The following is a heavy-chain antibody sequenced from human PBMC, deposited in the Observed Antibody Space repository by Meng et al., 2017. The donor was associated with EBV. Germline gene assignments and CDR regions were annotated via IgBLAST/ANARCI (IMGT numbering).Heavy chain of an antibody. CDR3: ARETSGYDFNWSDP. CDR2: ISAYNGNT. D-gene: IGHD5-12*01. CDR1: GYTFTSYG. V-gene: IGHV1-18*01. J-gene: IGHJ5*02. Sequence: QGRLVQSGAEGKKAGAPVKVSCKASGYTFTSYGISWVRQAPGQGLEWMGWISAYNGNTNYAQKLQGRVIMTTDTSTSKAYMELRSLRSDDTAVYYCARETSGYDFNWSDPWGQGTLVTVSS.